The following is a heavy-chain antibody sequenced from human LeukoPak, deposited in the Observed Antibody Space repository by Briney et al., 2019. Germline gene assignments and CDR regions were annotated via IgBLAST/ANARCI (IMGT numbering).Heavy chain of an antibody. CDR1: GFTFSAYA. D-gene: IGHD3-10*01. CDR3: AKYTSGTSYRGLDQ. J-gene: IGHJ4*01. CDR2: IGSDNKP. Sequence: GGSLRLSCEASGFTFSAYAMTWVRQAPGKGLEWVSSIGSDNKPHYSDSVKGRFTISRDDSKNTVYLQMNSLRAVDTAVYSCAKYTSGTSYRGLDQWGHGTLVTVSS. V-gene: IGHV3-23*05.